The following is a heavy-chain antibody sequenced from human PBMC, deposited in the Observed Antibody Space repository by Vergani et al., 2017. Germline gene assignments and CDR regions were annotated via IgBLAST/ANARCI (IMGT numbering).Heavy chain of an antibody. CDR1: GGSISAGDYF. V-gene: IGHV4-61*02. CDR3: AQRSEGYYSGGEVHPLRTAFGV. Sequence: QVQLQASGPGRVKPSQTLSLTCTMSGGSISAGDYFWSWIRQPAGKGLEWLGHISASGNASHSPSLKTRVSMSVDPSKNQFSLTVTSVTAADTAIYFCAQRSEGYYSGGEVHPLRTAFGVWGHGTVVTVSS. J-gene: IGHJ3*01. CDR2: ISASGNA. D-gene: IGHD2-15*01.